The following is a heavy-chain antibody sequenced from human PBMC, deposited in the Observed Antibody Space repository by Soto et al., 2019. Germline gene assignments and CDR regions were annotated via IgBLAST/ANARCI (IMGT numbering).Heavy chain of an antibody. Sequence: PWGSLRLSCSASGFTFTSYAMGWFRQAPGKGLECVSVVSRGGSTHYADSVTGRFIVSRDNSKNTVSLQMNSLRADDTAVYYCAKRRGAGGHFDYWGQGALVTVSS. CDR1: GFTFTSYA. J-gene: IGHJ4*02. D-gene: IGHD2-15*01. CDR3: AKRRGAGGHFDY. CDR2: VSRGGST. V-gene: IGHV3-23*01.